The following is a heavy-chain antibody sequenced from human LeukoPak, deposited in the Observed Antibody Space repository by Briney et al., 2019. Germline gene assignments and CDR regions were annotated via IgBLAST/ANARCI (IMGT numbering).Heavy chain of an antibody. V-gene: IGHV4-59*01. CDR1: GGSISSYY. CDR2: IYYSGST. D-gene: IGHD1-26*01. Sequence: PSETLSLTCTVSGGSISSYYWSWIRQPPGKGLEWTGYIYYSGSTNYNPSLKSRVTISVDTSKNQFSLKLSSVTAADTAVYYCASGVVGAPYYYYYGMDVWGQGTTVTVSS. J-gene: IGHJ6*02. CDR3: ASGVVGAPYYYYYGMDV.